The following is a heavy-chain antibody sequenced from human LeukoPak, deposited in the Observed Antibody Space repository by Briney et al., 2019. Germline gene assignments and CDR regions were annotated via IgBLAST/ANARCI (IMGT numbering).Heavy chain of an antibody. D-gene: IGHD3-22*01. V-gene: IGHV1-18*01. Sequence: GAPVKVSCKASGYTFTSYGISWVRQAPGQGLEWMGWISAYNGNTNYAQKLQGRVTMTTDTSTSTAYMELRSLRSDDTAVYYCAREVYYYDSNWFDPWGQGTLVTVSS. CDR3: AREVYYYDSNWFDP. CDR1: GYTFTSYG. J-gene: IGHJ5*02. CDR2: ISAYNGNT.